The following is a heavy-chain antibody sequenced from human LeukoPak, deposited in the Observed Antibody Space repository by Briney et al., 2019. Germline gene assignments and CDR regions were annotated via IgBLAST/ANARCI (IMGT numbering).Heavy chain of an antibody. J-gene: IGHJ4*02. D-gene: IGHD1-1*01. CDR1: GGSISSGGYY. CDR3: ARDLGDGIDY. V-gene: IGHV4-31*03. Sequence: SQTLSLTCTVSGGSISSGGYYWSWIRQHPGKGLEWIGHIYYSGSTYYNPSLKSRVTISVDTSKNQFSLKLSSVTAADTAVYYCARDLGDGIDYWGQGTLVTVSS. CDR2: IYYSGST.